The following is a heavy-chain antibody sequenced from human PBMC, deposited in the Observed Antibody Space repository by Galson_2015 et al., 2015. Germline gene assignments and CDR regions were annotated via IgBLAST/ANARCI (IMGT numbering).Heavy chain of an antibody. CDR1: GGSISSGDYY. D-gene: IGHD3-3*01. Sequence: TLSLTCTVSGGSISSGDYYWSWIRQPPGKGLEWIGYIYYSGSTYYNPSLKSRVTISVDTSKNQFSLKLSSVTAADTAVYYCARDAYDFWAFDYWGQGALVTVSS. J-gene: IGHJ4*02. V-gene: IGHV4-30-4*01. CDR2: IYYSGST. CDR3: ARDAYDFWAFDY.